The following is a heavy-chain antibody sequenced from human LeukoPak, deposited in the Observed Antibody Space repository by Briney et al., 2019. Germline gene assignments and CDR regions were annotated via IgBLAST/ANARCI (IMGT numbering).Heavy chain of an antibody. Sequence: SGTLSLTCAVSGGSISSSNWWSWVRQPPGKGLEWIGEIYHSGSTSYNPSLKSRVTISVDKSKNQFSLKLSSVTAADTAVYYCASRVVVVAPGAFDIWGQGTMVTVSS. CDR3: ASRVVVVAPGAFDI. CDR1: GGSISSSNW. CDR2: IYHSGST. V-gene: IGHV4-4*02. D-gene: IGHD2-15*01. J-gene: IGHJ3*02.